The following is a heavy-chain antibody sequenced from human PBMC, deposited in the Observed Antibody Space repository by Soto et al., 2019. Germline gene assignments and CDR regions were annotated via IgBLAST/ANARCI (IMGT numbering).Heavy chain of an antibody. V-gene: IGHV5-51*01. D-gene: IGHD2-2*01. CDR2: IYPSDSET. J-gene: IGHJ6*02. Sequence: GASLKISCKGSGYRFARHWIDWVRQMPGKGLEWMSIIYPSDSETRYTPSAQGRVTISADKSITTAYLHWSSLTATDTAIYYCARHFSPDSPDYYYYGMDVWGQGTTVTVSS. CDR3: ARHFSPDSPDYYYYGMDV. CDR1: GYRFARHW.